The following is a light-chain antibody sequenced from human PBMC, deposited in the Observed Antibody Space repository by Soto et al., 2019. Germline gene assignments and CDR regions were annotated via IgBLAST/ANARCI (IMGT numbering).Light chain of an antibody. CDR1: SSDVGGYNA. Sequence: QSVPTQPASVSGSPGQSITISCTGTSSDVGGYNAVSWYQQHPGRAPKLMIYDVSNRPSGISNRFSGSKSGSTASLTISGLQAEDDAAYYCSSYTRSGVYVFGAGTKVTVL. CDR2: DVS. CDR3: SSYTRSGVYV. V-gene: IGLV2-14*01. J-gene: IGLJ1*01.